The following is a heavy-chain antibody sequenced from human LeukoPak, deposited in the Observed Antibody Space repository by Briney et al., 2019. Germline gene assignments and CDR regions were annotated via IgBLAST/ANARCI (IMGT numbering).Heavy chain of an antibody. D-gene: IGHD3-22*01. CDR2: ISYDGSNK. V-gene: IGHV3-30-3*01. Sequence: QPGRSLRLSCAASGFTFSSYAMHWVRQAPGKGLEWVAVISYDGSNKYYADSVKGRFTISRDNSKNTLYLQMNSLRAEDTAVYYCAREYYYDSSGFHPNFDYWGQGTLVTVSS. CDR3: AREYYYDSSGFHPNFDY. J-gene: IGHJ4*02. CDR1: GFTFSSYA.